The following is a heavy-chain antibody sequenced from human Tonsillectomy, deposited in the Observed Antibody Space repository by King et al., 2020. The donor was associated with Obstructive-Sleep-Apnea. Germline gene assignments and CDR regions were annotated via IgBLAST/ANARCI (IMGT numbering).Heavy chain of an antibody. J-gene: IGHJ5*02. CDR1: GGSVNSYY. V-gene: IGHV4-59*02. CDR3: ALTRGIGCSSTSCSTYWFDP. Sequence: VQLQESGPGLMQPSETLSLTCTVSGGSVNSYYWSWIRKPPGKGLEWIGYLSFIGTTNYNPSLKSRVTISVDTSRNQFSLKLSSVTTADTAVYYCALTRGIGCSSTSCSTYWFDPWGQGTLVTVSS. D-gene: IGHD2-2*01. CDR2: LSFIGTT.